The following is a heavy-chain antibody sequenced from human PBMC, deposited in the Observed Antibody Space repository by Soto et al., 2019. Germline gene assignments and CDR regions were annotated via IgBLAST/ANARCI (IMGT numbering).Heavy chain of an antibody. D-gene: IGHD2-15*01. CDR2: IGTAGDT. V-gene: IGHV3-13*01. J-gene: IGHJ4*02. Sequence: GGSLRLSCAASGFTFSSYDMHWVRQATGKGLEWVSAIGTAGDTYYPGSVKGRFTISRENAKTSLYLQMNSLRAGDTAVYYCARARYCSGGSCYIHFDYWGQGTLVTVSS. CDR3: ARARYCSGGSCYIHFDY. CDR1: GFTFSSYD.